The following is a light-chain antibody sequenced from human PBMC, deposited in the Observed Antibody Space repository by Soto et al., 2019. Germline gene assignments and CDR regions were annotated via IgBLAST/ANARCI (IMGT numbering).Light chain of an antibody. V-gene: IGKV3-15*01. Sequence: EIVMTQSPATLSVSPGERATLSCRASQSVSSNLAWYQQKPGQAPRLLIYGASTRATGIPARFSGSGSGTEFTLTISILQSEDFAIYFWQQYNNWPPDRTFGQGTKVEIK. CDR3: QQYNNWPPDRT. J-gene: IGKJ1*01. CDR2: GAS. CDR1: QSVSSN.